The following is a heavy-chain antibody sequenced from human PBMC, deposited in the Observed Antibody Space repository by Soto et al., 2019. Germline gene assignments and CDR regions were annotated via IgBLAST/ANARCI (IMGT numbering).Heavy chain of an antibody. CDR3: ARDPGLGYFDY. J-gene: IGHJ4*02. V-gene: IGHV3-33*01. CDR1: GLTFSSYG. CDR2: IWYDGSNK. D-gene: IGHD3-16*01. Sequence: GGSLRLSCAACGLTFSSYGMHWVRQAPGKGLEWVAVIWYDGSNKYYADSVKGRFTISRDNSKNTLYLQMNSLRAEDTAVYYCARDPGLGYFDYWGQGTLVTVSS.